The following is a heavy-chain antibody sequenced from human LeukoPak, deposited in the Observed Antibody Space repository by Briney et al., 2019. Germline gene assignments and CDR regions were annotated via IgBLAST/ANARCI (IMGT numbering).Heavy chain of an antibody. Sequence: VASVKVSCKASGYTFTSYGISWVRQAPGQGLEWMGWISAYNGNTNYAQKLQGRVTMTTDTSTSTAYMELRSLRSDDTAVYYCARCKEDIVVVSALMDVWGQGTTVTVSS. CDR2: ISAYNGNT. CDR3: ARCKEDIVVVSALMDV. CDR1: GYTFTSYG. V-gene: IGHV1-18*01. J-gene: IGHJ6*02. D-gene: IGHD2-2*01.